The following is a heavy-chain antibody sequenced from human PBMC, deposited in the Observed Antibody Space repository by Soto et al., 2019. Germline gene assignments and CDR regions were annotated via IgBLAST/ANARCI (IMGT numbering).Heavy chain of an antibody. CDR3: ARGGRYYYGSGMLYYYYGMDV. J-gene: IGHJ6*02. V-gene: IGHV4-34*01. CDR2: INHSGST. CDR1: GGSISSGGYS. D-gene: IGHD3-10*01. Sequence: SETLSLTCTVSGGSISSGGYSWTWIRQPPGKGLEWIGEINHSGSTNYNPSLKSRVTISVDTSKNQFSLKLSSVTAADTAVYYCARGGRYYYGSGMLYYYYGMDVWGQGTTVTVSS.